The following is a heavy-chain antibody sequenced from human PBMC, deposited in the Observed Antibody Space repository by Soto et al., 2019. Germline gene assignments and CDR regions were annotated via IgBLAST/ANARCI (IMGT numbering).Heavy chain of an antibody. J-gene: IGHJ4*02. Sequence: QLQLQESGPGLVKPSETVSLTCTVSGDSITSYDWSCMRQPAGKGLEWIGRMFASGSTNYNPSLRSRVTLSIDRAKKQFSLKLNSVTAADTAVYFCARGRYNTGSSIPYFDNWGQGTLVTVSS. CDR1: GDSITSYD. CDR3: ARGRYNTGSSIPYFDN. D-gene: IGHD6-6*01. CDR2: MFASGST. V-gene: IGHV4-4*07.